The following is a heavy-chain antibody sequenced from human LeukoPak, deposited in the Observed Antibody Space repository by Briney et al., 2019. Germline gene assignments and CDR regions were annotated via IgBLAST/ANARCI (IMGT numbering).Heavy chain of an antibody. Sequence: GGPLRLSCAASGFTFSDYYMSWIPPAPGKGLERVSYLSSSGSTIYYADSVKGRFTISRDNAKNSLYLQMNSLRAEDTAVYYCARDRYGYFDDPWGQGTLVTVSS. D-gene: IGHD3-9*01. J-gene: IGHJ5*02. V-gene: IGHV3-11*01. CDR3: ARDRYGYFDDP. CDR2: LSSSGSTI. CDR1: GFTFSDYY.